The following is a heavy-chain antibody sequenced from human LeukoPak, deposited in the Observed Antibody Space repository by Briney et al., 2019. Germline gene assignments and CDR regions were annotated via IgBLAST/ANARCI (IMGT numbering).Heavy chain of an antibody. CDR3: ARDPSNRVGNRVYFDF. D-gene: IGHD5-12*01. CDR2: ISYDGSNK. V-gene: IGHV3-30-3*01. Sequence: PGGSLRLSCAASGFTFSSYAMHWVRQAPGKGLEWVAVISYDGSNKYYADSVKGRFTISRDNSKNTLYLQMNSLRAEDTAVYYCARDPSNRVGNRVYFDFWGQGTLVTVS. CDR1: GFTFSSYA. J-gene: IGHJ4*02.